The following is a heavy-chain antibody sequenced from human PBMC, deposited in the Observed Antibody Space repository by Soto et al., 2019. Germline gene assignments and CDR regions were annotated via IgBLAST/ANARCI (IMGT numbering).Heavy chain of an antibody. D-gene: IGHD2-2*01. CDR1: GFTFSSYS. CDR2: ISSSSSYI. Sequence: GSLRLSCAASGFTFSSYSMNWVRQAPGKGLEWVSSISSSSSYIYYADSVKGRFTISRDNAKNSLYLQMNSLGAEDTAVYYCATPVGRIVGYCSSTSCYKKAWGQGTLVTVSS. V-gene: IGHV3-21*01. CDR3: ATPVGRIVGYCSSTSCYKKA. J-gene: IGHJ5*02.